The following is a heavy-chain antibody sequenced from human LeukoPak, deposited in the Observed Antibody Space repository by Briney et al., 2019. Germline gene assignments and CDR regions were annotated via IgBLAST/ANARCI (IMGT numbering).Heavy chain of an antibody. Sequence: ASVKVSCKASGYTFSDHYMHWVRQAPGQGLEWMGWINPNSDGINNYAHKFQGRVTMTRDTSISTAYMELSGLTSDDMAVYFCARGRSYYDRSEYHGTGFDYWGQGNLVTVSS. CDR3: ARGRSYYDRSEYHGTGFDY. CDR2: INPNSDGI. V-gene: IGHV1-2*07. D-gene: IGHD3-22*01. CDR1: GYTFSDHY. J-gene: IGHJ4*02.